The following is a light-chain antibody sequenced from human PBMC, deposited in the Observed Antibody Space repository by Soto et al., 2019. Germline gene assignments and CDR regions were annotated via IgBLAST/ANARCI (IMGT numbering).Light chain of an antibody. CDR1: KTISVY. CDR2: TAS. CDR3: QEYNTYSA. J-gene: IGKJ4*01. Sequence: DIQMTQSPSSLSASVGATVIITCRAIKTISVYLNWYQQIAGKAPKLLIYTASTLQTGVPSRFSGSGSGRDFTITIISLQPDDFATYKEQEYNTYSAVGGGTKVDIK. V-gene: IGKV1-39*01.